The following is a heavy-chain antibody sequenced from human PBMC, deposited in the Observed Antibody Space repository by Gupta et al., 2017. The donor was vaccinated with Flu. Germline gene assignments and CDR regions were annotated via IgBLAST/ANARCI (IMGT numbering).Heavy chain of an antibody. D-gene: IGHD5-12*01. CDR2: IGSKAYGGGT. J-gene: IGHJ6*03. CDR3: SRNRGYDDVSYLYYMDV. CDR1: GFSCGGYA. V-gene: IGHV3-49*04. Sequence: VHLVESGGGLVQPGRYLSLSCFVSGFSCGGYALGWVCPAPGMGLGGVGCIGSKAYGGGTEYVASVKSRLSITRNDSRSIAYLQMNSRKTDDTGVYYCSRNRGYDDVSYLYYMDVWGKGTTVTVSS.